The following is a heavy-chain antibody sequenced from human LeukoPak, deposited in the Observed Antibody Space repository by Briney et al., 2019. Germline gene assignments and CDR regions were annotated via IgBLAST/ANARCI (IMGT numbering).Heavy chain of an antibody. CDR2: IIPIFGTA. V-gene: IGHV1-69*05. D-gene: IGHD3-3*01. CDR1: GGTFCSYA. CDR3: AINGQGKGLSLEWLLYFHSFDP. J-gene: IGHJ5*02. Sequence: GSSVKVSCKASGGTFCSYAISWVRQAPGHGLEWMGGIIPIFGTANYAQKFQGRVTITTDESTSTAYMELSSLRSEDTAVYYCAINGQGKGLSLEWLLYFHSFDPWGQGTLVTVSS.